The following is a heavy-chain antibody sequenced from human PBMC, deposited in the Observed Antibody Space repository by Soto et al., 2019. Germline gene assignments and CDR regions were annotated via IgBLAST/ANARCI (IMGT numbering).Heavy chain of an antibody. Sequence: QVQLQESGPGLVKPSQTLSLTCTVSGGSISSGDYYWRWIRQPPGKVLEWIGYIYYSGSTYYNPSLKSRVTISVDTSKNQFSLKLSSVTAADTAVYYCARWGSVVTARHSDYWGQGTLVTVSA. CDR2: IYYSGST. CDR1: GGSISSGDYY. J-gene: IGHJ4*02. CDR3: ARWGSVVTARHSDY. V-gene: IGHV4-30-4*01. D-gene: IGHD2-21*02.